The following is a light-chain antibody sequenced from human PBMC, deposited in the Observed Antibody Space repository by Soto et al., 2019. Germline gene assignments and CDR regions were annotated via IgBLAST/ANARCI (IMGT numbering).Light chain of an antibody. J-gene: IGKJ1*01. CDR2: WAS. V-gene: IGKV4-1*01. Sequence: DIVMTQSPASLPAAPGERATINCKPSQSILYSADNKNYLAWYQQKPGQSPKLLIYWASTRESGVPDRFSGSGSGTDFTLTISSLQAEDFAVYYCLQYYSTPWTFGQGTKVDIK. CDR1: QSILYSADNKNY. CDR3: LQYYSTPWT.